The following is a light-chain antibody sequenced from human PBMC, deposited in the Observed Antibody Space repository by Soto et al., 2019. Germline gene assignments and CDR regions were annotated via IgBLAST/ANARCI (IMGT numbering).Light chain of an antibody. CDR1: QSVSSN. J-gene: IGKJ4*01. CDR3: PPYNKRPPGGL. CDR2: GAS. Sequence: EIVMTQSPATLSVSPGERATLSCRASQSVSSNLAWYQQKPGQAPRLLIYGASTRATGIPARFSGSGSGTEFPLTLRRLPSGNFSVFYLPPYNKRPPGGLFGGGTKVEIK. V-gene: IGKV3-15*01.